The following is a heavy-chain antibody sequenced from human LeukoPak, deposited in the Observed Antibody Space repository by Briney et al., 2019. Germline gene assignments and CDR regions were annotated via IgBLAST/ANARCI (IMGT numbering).Heavy chain of an antibody. D-gene: IGHD1-26*01. J-gene: IGHJ4*02. Sequence: SETLSLTCAVYGGSFSGYYWSWIRQPPGKGLEWIGEINHSGSTNYNPSLKSRVTISVDTSKNQFSLKLSSVTAADTAVYYCAGQGGSYQIDYWGQGTLVTVSS. CDR2: INHSGST. V-gene: IGHV4-34*01. CDR3: AGQGGSYQIDY. CDR1: GGSFSGYY.